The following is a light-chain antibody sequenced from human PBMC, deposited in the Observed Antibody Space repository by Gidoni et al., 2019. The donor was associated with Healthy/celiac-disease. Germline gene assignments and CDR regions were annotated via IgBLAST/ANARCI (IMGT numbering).Light chain of an antibody. Sequence: IHMTQSPSSLSASVGDRVTITCQASQDISNYLNWYQQKPGKAPKLLIYDASNLETGVPSRFSGSGSGTDFTFTISSLQPEDIATYYCQQQSTFGPGTKVDIK. CDR2: DAS. V-gene: IGKV1-33*01. CDR1: QDISNY. J-gene: IGKJ3*01. CDR3: QQQST.